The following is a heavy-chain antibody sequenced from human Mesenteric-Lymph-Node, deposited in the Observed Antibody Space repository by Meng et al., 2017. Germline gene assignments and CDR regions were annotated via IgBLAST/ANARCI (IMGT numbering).Heavy chain of an antibody. Sequence: QVALVQSGPGWKKPGASVNVSCKCSGYTLTELSMHWVRQAPGKGLEWMGGFDPEDGETIYAQKFQGRVTMTEDTSTDTAYMELSSLRSEDTAVYHCARGQPTHWYFDLWGRGTLVTVSS. D-gene: IGHD2-15*01. J-gene: IGHJ2*01. V-gene: IGHV1-24*01. CDR2: FDPEDGET. CDR3: ARGQPTHWYFDL. CDR1: GYTLTELS.